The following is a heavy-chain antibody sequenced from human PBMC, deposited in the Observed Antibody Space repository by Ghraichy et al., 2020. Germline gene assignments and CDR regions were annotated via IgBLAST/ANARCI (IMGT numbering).Heavy chain of an antibody. Sequence: GGSLRLSCAASGFTFSSYSMNWVRQAPGKGLEWVSSISSSSSYIYYADSVKGRFTISRDNAKNSLYLQMNSLRAEDTAVYYCARGGEQWLANTDYWGQGTLVTVSS. D-gene: IGHD6-19*01. CDR3: ARGGEQWLANTDY. CDR1: GFTFSSYS. V-gene: IGHV3-21*01. CDR2: ISSSSSYI. J-gene: IGHJ4*02.